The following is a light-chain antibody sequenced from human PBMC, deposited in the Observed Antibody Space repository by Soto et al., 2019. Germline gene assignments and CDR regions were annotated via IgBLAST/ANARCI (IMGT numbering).Light chain of an antibody. V-gene: IGKV1-9*01. J-gene: IGKJ4*01. CDR1: QAINTY. Sequence: DIQLTQSPSFLSASVGDRVTITCRASQAINTYLAWYQQKPGKAPKLLIYDASTLKSGVPSRFSGSGSGTEFSLTISTLQPEDFATYYCQHLNSYPLTFGGGTKVEIK. CDR3: QHLNSYPLT. CDR2: DAS.